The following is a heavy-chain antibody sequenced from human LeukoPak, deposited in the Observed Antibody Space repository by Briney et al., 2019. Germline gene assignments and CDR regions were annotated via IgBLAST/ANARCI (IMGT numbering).Heavy chain of an antibody. D-gene: IGHD3-10*01. Sequence: GGSLRLSCKGSGYSFTSYWICWVRQVPRKGLEWMGIIYPGDSDTRYSPSFQGQVTISADKSISTAYLQWSSLKASDTAMYYCARHRSQMVPDYRGQGTLVTVSS. J-gene: IGHJ4*02. CDR3: ARHRSQMVPDY. CDR2: IYPGDSDT. CDR1: GYSFTSYW. V-gene: IGHV5-51*01.